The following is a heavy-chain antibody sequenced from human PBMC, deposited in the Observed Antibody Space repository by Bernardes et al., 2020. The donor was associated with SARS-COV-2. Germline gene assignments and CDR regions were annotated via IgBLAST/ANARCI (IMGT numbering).Heavy chain of an antibody. CDR1: GFTFSSYA. CDR2: ISGSGGST. V-gene: IGHV3-23*01. J-gene: IGHJ4*02. CDR3: AKSVGTAMAHY. Sequence: GGSLRLSCAASGFTFSSYAMSWVRKAPGKGLEWVSAISGSGGSTYYADSVKGRFTISRDNSKNTVYLQMNSLRAEDTAVYYCAKSVGTAMAHYWGQGTLVSVSS. D-gene: IGHD5-18*01.